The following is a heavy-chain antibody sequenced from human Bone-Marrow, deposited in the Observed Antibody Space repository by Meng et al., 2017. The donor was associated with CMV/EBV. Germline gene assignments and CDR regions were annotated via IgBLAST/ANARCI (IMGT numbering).Heavy chain of an antibody. V-gene: IGHV3-21*01. D-gene: IGHD6-19*01. CDR3: TREGSSAWSDYYGLDV. Sequence: GGSLRLSCAASGFIFRSYTMNWVRQAPGKGLEWVSSISGDSTYIFYKDSLKGRFTISRDNAKNTLDLQMNSLRTEDTAVYYCTREGSSAWSDYYGLDVWGQGTTVTVSS. CDR1: GFIFRSYT. CDR2: ISGDSTYI. J-gene: IGHJ6*02.